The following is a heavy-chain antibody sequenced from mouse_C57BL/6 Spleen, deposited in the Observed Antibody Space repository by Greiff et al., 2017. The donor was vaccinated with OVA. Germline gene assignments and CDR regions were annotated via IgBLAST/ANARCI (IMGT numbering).Heavy chain of an antibody. Sequence: EVQLQESGPGLVKPSQSLSLTCSVTGYSITSGYYWNWIRQFPGNKLEWMGYISYDGSNNYNPSLKNRISITRDTSKNQFFLKLNSVTTEDTATYYCARRAYYRGDAMDYWGQGTSVTVSS. CDR1: GYSITSGYY. J-gene: IGHJ4*01. V-gene: IGHV3-6*01. D-gene: IGHD2-12*01. CDR3: ARRAYYRGDAMDY. CDR2: ISYDGSN.